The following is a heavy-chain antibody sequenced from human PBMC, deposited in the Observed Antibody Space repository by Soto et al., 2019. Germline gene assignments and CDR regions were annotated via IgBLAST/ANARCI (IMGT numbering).Heavy chain of an antibody. CDR1: GITFSSDA. CDR3: AKAGTSCCYYYYMDV. D-gene: IGHD2-2*01. Sequence: GGSLRLSCVASGITFSSDAMSWVRQAPGKGLEWVSSISGRGDSTYYADYVKGRYTISRDNSKNTLTLQLNSLEAEDTALYYCAKAGTSCCYYYYMDVWGTGTTVTVSS. J-gene: IGHJ6*03. CDR2: ISGRGDST. V-gene: IGHV3-23*01.